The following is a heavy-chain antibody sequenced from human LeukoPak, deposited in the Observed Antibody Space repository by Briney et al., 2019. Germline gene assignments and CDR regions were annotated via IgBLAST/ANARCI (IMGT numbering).Heavy chain of an antibody. CDR3: ARAPSPHSTGWYEMFDS. D-gene: IGHD6-19*01. CDR2: INPNSGGT. J-gene: IGHJ4*02. Sequence: ASVKVSCKASGYTFTGYYMHWVRQAPGQGLEWMGWINPNSGGTNYAQKFQGRVTMTRDTSISTAYLEVTRLRSDDTAVHFCARAPSPHSTGWYEMFDSWGQGTLVTVPS. V-gene: IGHV1-2*02. CDR1: GYTFTGYY.